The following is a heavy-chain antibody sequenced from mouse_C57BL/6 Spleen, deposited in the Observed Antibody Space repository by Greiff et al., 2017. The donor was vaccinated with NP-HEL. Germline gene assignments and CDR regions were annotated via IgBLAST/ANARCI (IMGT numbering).Heavy chain of an antibody. CDR2: INYDGSST. CDR1: GFTFSDYY. Sequence: EVHLVESEGGLVQPGSSMKLSCTASGFTFSDYYMAWVRQVPEKGLEWVANINYDGSSTYYLDSLKSRFIISRDNAKNILYLQMSSLKSEDTATYYCARDRGSSVYAMDYWGQGTSVTVSS. D-gene: IGHD3-2*02. J-gene: IGHJ4*01. CDR3: ARDRGSSVYAMDY. V-gene: IGHV5-16*01.